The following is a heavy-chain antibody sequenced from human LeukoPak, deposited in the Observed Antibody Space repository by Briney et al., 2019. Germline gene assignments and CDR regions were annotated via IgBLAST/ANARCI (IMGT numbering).Heavy chain of an antibody. CDR1: GFTFSSYE. J-gene: IGHJ4*02. D-gene: IGHD4-17*01. CDR3: ASGDPVTTGVDY. CDR2: ISSSGSTI. V-gene: IGHV3-48*03. Sequence: GGSLRLSCAASGFTFSSYEMNWVRQAPGKGLEWVSYISSSGSTIYYADSVKGRFTISRDNSKNTLYLQMNSLRAEDTAVYYCASGDPVTTGVDYWGQGTLVTVSS.